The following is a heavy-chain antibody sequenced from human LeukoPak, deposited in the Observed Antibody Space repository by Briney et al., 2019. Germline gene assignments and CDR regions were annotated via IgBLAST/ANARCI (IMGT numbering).Heavy chain of an antibody. CDR1: RGFISSYY. CDR3: ARRGAYSGNDLAWYFDL. J-gene: IGHJ2*01. V-gene: IGHV4-59*08. CDR2: LYYSGST. D-gene: IGHD5-12*01. Sequence: SETLSLTCTLSRGFISSYYWSWLRQPPGKGLECIGYLYYSGSTSYNPSLKSRVTMSADTSKNQFSLRLSSVTAADTAVYYWARRGAYSGNDLAWYFDLWGRGTLVTVSS.